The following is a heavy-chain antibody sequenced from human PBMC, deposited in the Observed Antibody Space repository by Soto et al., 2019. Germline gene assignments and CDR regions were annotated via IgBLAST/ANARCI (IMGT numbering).Heavy chain of an antibody. CDR1: GYTLTELS. V-gene: IGHV1-24*01. J-gene: IGHJ1*01. CDR2: FDPEDGET. Sequence: GASVKVSCKVSGYTLTELSMHWVRQAPGKGLEWMGGFDPEDGETIYAQKFQGRVTMTEDTSTDTAYMELSSLRSEDTAVYYCATPRRLYCSGGSCYPAFEYFQHWGQGTLVTV. D-gene: IGHD2-15*01. CDR3: ATPRRLYCSGGSCYPAFEYFQH.